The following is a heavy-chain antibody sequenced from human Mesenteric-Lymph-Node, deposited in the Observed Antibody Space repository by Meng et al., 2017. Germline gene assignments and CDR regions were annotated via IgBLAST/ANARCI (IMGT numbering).Heavy chain of an antibody. CDR2: MHHDGRT. D-gene: IGHD2-8*01. Sequence: QGRRQESGPGPVKPSGTLSPTCTVSAGSITHKDWWSWVRQPPGKGLEWIGEMHHDGRTNYNPSFKSRVIMSMDKSSNQFSLHLSSVTAADTAVYFCATNGFYSIDNWGQGTLVTVSS. J-gene: IGHJ4*02. CDR3: ATNGFYSIDN. CDR1: AGSITHKDW. V-gene: IGHV4-4*02.